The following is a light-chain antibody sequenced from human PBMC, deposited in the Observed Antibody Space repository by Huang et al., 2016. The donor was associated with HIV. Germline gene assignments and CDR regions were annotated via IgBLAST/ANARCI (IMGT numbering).Light chain of an antibody. CDR1: QSLSSSY. V-gene: IGKV3D-20*01. CDR3: QQYGSSPLT. J-gene: IGKJ4*01. CDR2: DAS. Sequence: EIVLTQSPDTLSLSPGERATLSCGASQSLSSSYLAWYQQKPGLAPRLLSYDASNRATGIPDRFSGSGSGTDFTLTISRLEPEDFAVYYCQQYGSSPLTFGGGTKVEIK.